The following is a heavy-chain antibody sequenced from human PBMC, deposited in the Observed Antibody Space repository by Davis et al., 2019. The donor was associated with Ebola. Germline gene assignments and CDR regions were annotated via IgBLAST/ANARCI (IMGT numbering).Heavy chain of an antibody. CDR2: IIPILGIA. V-gene: IGHV1-69*04. CDR1: GGTFSSYA. J-gene: IGHJ4*02. D-gene: IGHD1-26*01. Sequence: SVKVSCKASGGTFSSYAISWVRQAPGQGLEWMGRIIPILGIANYAQKFQGRVTITADESTSTAYMELSSLRSEDTAVYYCTRGGSYSTQEDYWGQGTLVTVSS. CDR3: TRGGSYSTQEDY.